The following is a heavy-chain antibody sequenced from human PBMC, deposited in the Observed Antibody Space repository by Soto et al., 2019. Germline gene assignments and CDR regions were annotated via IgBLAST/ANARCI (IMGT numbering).Heavy chain of an antibody. Sequence: ASVKVSCKTSGYTFTNHGISWVRQAPGQGLEWMGWISAHTGNTNYAQKFQGRVTMTTDTSTSTAYMELRSLRSDDTAVYYCARVLGYNSSWWRHTAFDIWGQGTMVTVSS. V-gene: IGHV1-18*01. D-gene: IGHD6-13*01. J-gene: IGHJ3*02. CDR3: ARVLGYNSSWWRHTAFDI. CDR1: GYTFTNHG. CDR2: ISAHTGNT.